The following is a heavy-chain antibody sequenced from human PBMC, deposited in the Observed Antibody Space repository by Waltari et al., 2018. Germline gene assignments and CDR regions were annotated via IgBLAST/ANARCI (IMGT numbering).Heavy chain of an antibody. CDR2: IIPIFGTA. Sequence: QVQLVQSGAEVKKPGSSVKVSCKASGGTFSSYAISWVRQAPGQGLEWMGGIIPIFGTAKYAQKFQGRVTITADESTSTAYMELSSLRSEDTAVYYCARSDSSGYYRLYYFDYWGQGTLVTVSS. CDR1: GGTFSSYA. V-gene: IGHV1-69*13. J-gene: IGHJ4*02. D-gene: IGHD3-22*01. CDR3: ARSDSSGYYRLYYFDY.